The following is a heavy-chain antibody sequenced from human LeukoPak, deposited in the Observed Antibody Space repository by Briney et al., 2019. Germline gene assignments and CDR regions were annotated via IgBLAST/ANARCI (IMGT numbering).Heavy chain of an antibody. CDR2: INQDGSVE. J-gene: IGHJ4*02. CDR3: AKLLGDVTTFDY. D-gene: IGHD3-16*01. CDR1: GFTFSRSW. V-gene: IGHV3-7*01. Sequence: GESLRLSCAGSGFTFSRSWMTWVRQAPGTGLEWVGSINQDGSVEHYMDSVKGRFTISRDNAEKSLYVQMNSLRAEDTAVYYCAKLLGDVTTFDYWGQGTLVTVSS.